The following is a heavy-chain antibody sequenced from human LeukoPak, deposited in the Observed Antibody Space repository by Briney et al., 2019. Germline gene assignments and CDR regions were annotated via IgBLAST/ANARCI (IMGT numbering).Heavy chain of an antibody. D-gene: IGHD2-8*02. CDR3: ATGGALRGYWVH. CDR2: MKEDGSEE. V-gene: IGHV3-7*01. CDR1: GFTFSRST. J-gene: IGHJ4*02. Sequence: GGSLRLSCVVSGFTFSRSTMTWVHQAPGKGLEWVAKMKEDGSEEYYVDSVKGRFTISRDNARNSLYLQMNSLRAEDTSVYYCATGGALRGYWVHWGQGTLVTVSS.